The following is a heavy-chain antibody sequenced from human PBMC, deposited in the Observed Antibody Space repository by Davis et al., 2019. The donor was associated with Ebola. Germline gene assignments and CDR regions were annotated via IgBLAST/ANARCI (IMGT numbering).Heavy chain of an antibody. J-gene: IGHJ5*02. CDR1: GGSISSGVNY. D-gene: IGHD6-13*01. V-gene: IGHV4-31*03. CDR3: ARDLGLAAAGRGFDP. Sequence: SETLSLTCTVSGGSISSGVNYWSWVRQHPGKGLEWIGYIYYSGSTYYNPSLKSRVSISVDTSKNQFSLKLSSVTAADTAVYYCARDLGLAAAGRGFDPWGQGTLVTVSS. CDR2: IYYSGST.